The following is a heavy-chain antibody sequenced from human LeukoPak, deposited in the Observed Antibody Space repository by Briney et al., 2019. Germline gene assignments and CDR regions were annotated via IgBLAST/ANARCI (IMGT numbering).Heavy chain of an antibody. CDR2: IYYSGST. D-gene: IGHD4-17*01. Sequence: SETLSLTCTVSGGSISSYYWSWIRQPPGKGLEWTGYIYYSGSTNYNPSLKSRVTISVDTSKNQFSLKLSSVTAADTAVYYCARTHYGDYYFDYWGQGTLVTVSS. CDR3: ARTHYGDYYFDY. CDR1: GGSISSYY. J-gene: IGHJ4*02. V-gene: IGHV4-59*08.